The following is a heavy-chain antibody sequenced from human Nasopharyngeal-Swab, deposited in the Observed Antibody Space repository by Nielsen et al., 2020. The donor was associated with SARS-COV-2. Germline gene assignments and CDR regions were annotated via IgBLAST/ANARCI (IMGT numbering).Heavy chain of an antibody. V-gene: IGHV4-34*01. CDR3: ARGAERDYYYYCYMDV. D-gene: IGHD1-1*01. CDR1: GGSFSGYY. Sequence: SETLSLTCAVYGGSFSGYYWSWIRQPPGKGLEWIGEINHSGSTNYNPSLKSRVTISVDTSKNQFSLKLSSVTAADTAVYYCARGAERDYYYYCYMDVWGKGTTVTVSS. CDR2: INHSGST. J-gene: IGHJ6*03.